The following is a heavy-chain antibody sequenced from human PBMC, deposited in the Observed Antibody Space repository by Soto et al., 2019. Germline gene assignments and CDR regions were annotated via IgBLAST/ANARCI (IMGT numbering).Heavy chain of an antibody. V-gene: IGHV3-7*01. CDR1: GFSFRNTW. CDR2: IKQDGSEK. CDR3: ARVVRDSDY. Sequence: EVQLVESGGGLVQPGGSLRLSCAASGFSFRNTWMSWVRQAPGKGLEWVASIKQDGSEKYYVDSVKGRFTISRDNDQDSLYLKMNSLRVEDTALCYRARVVRDSDYWGQGTLVTVSS. J-gene: IGHJ4*02. D-gene: IGHD3-22*01.